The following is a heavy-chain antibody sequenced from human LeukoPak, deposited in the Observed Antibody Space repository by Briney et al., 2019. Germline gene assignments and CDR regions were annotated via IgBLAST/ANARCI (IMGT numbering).Heavy chain of an antibody. J-gene: IGHJ5*02. CDR2: INHSGST. D-gene: IGHD2-15*01. V-gene: IGHV4-34*01. CDR3: ARTYCGGGSCYHTSAFDP. CDR1: GGSFSGYY. Sequence: SETLSLTCAVYGGSFSGYYWSWIRQPPGKGLEWIGEINHSGSTNYNPSLKSRVTISVDTSKNQFSLKLSSVTAADTAVYYCARTYCGGGSCYHTSAFDPWGQGTLVTVSS.